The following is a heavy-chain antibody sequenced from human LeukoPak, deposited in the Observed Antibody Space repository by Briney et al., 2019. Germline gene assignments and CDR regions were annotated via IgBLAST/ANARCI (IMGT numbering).Heavy chain of an antibody. CDR2: IRYDGSNK. V-gene: IGHV3-30*02. CDR3: AKAGVVVPGAYFDY. J-gene: IGHJ4*02. CDR1: GFTFSNYG. D-gene: IGHD2-2*01. Sequence: GGSLRLFCAASGFTFSNYGMHWVRQAPGKGLEWVAFIRYDGSNKYYADSVKGRLTISRDKSKNTLYLQMNSLRAEDTAVYYCAKAGVVVPGAYFDYWGQGTLVTVSS.